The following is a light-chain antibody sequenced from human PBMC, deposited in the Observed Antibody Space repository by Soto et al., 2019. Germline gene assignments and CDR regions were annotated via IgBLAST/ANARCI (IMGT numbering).Light chain of an antibody. J-gene: IGLJ1*01. V-gene: IGLV2-8*01. Sequence: QSALTQPPSASGSPGQSVTIACTGTSSDVGGYNYVSWYQQYPGKVPKLMVYEVNKRPSGVPDRFSGSKSGNTASLTVSGDQAEDDADYYCTSYAGGNNVFGTGTKLTVL. CDR2: EVN. CDR1: SSDVGGYNY. CDR3: TSYAGGNNV.